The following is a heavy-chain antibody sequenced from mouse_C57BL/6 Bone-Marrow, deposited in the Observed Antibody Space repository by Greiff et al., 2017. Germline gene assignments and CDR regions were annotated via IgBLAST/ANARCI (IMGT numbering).Heavy chain of an antibody. CDR3: THVDYDGYYGYFDY. V-gene: IGHV14-4*01. J-gene: IGHJ2*01. D-gene: IGHD2-3*01. CDR1: GFNIQDDY. Sequence: VQLKQSGAELVRPGASVKLSCTASGFNIQDDYMPWVQQRPEQGLEWIGWIDPDNGDTEYASKFQGKATITADTSSNTAYLQLSSLTSEDTDVYYCTHVDYDGYYGYFDYWGKGTTVTVSS. CDR2: IDPDNGDT.